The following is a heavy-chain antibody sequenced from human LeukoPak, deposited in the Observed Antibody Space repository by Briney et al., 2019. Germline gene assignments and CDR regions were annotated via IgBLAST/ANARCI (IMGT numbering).Heavy chain of an antibody. Sequence: GGSLRLSCAASGFSFRSYEMNWVRQAPGKGLEWISYISSSAGTQHYADSVRGRFTISRDISKNTLSLQMSSLRAEDTAIYYCARLAANHFDYWGQGTLVTVSS. CDR3: ARLAANHFDY. CDR1: GFSFRSYE. J-gene: IGHJ4*02. V-gene: IGHV3-48*03. CDR2: ISSSAGTQ.